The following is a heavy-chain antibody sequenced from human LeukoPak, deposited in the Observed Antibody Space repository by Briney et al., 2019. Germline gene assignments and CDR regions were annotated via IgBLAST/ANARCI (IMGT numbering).Heavy chain of an antibody. CDR3: ARDRGYSSSPFDY. J-gene: IGHJ4*02. D-gene: IGHD6-13*01. Sequence: ASVTVSCKASGYTFTGYYMHWVRQAPGQGLEWMGWINPNSGGTNYAQKFQGRVTMTRDTSISTAYMELSRLRSDDTAVYYCARDRGYSSSPFDYWGQGTLVTVSS. CDR2: INPNSGGT. CDR1: GYTFTGYY. V-gene: IGHV1-2*02.